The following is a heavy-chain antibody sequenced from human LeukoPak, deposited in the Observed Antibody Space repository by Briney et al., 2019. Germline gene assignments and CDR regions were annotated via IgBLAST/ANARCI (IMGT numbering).Heavy chain of an antibody. CDR1: GGSIISTNYY. J-gene: IGHJ4*02. V-gene: IGHV4-39*01. D-gene: IGHD3-22*01. CDR3: ARETRRTRYDTSGYYDY. Sequence: SETLSLTCTVSGGSIISTNYYWGWIRQPPGKGLEWIGSIYYSGGIYYNPSLKSRVTISVDTSKNQFPLKLSSVTAADTAVYYCARETRRTRYDTSGYYDYWGQGTLFTVSS. CDR2: IYYSGGI.